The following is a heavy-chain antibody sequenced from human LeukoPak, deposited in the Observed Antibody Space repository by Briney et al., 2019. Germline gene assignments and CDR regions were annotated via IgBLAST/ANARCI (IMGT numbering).Heavy chain of an antibody. CDR1: GFTFSGHW. J-gene: IGHJ4*02. V-gene: IGHV3-7*01. CDR3: TKHRAPAEAD. Sequence: GGSLRLSCAASGFTFSGHWMSWVRQAPGKGLEWVANINQGGSDKYYVDSVKGRFTISRDNANNLLYLQMNSLRGEDTAVYYCTKHRAPAEADSGQGTLVTVSS. D-gene: IGHD6-25*01. CDR2: INQGGSDK.